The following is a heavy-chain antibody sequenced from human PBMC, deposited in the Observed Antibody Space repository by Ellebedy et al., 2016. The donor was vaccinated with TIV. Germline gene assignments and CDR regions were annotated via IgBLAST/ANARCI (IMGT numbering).Heavy chain of an antibody. V-gene: IGHV3-23*01. Sequence: GESLKISCVASGFTFRNYAMSWVRQAPGKGLEWVSDIIGSGGTTYYADSVKGRFTISRDNSKNTVYLEMNSLRAEDTAVYYCAKDPSQDEYGDYYIDYWGQGTLVTVSS. D-gene: IGHD4-17*01. CDR2: IIGSGGTT. CDR3: AKDPSQDEYGDYYIDY. CDR1: GFTFRNYA. J-gene: IGHJ4*02.